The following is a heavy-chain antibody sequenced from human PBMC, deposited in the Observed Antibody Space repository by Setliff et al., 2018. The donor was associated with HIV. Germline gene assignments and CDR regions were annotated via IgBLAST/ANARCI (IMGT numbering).Heavy chain of an antibody. Sequence: PSETLSLTCTLSGFSISSDGFYWNWIRQRPGKGLEWIGYIFGSGITYYNPSLKSRLRISIDTSANQFSVELSSVTAADTAVYFCARDRRPAGINYGYGYLDDWGQGTLVTVSS. J-gene: IGHJ4*02. CDR3: ARDRRPAGINYGYGYLDD. CDR2: IFGSGIT. D-gene: IGHD2-2*02. V-gene: IGHV4-31*03. CDR1: GFSISSDGFY.